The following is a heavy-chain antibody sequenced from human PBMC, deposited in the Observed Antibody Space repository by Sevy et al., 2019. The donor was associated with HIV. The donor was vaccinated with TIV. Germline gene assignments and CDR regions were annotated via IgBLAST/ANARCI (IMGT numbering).Heavy chain of an antibody. CDR3: ANSRGRYEGSSWLYYYYIMDV. Sequence: GGSLRLSCAATGFSFSRHVMHWARQAPGKGLEWVAVISYDGSDKENAESVKGRFTVSRDNSKDTVYLQMNSLRLDDTAVYYCANSRGRYEGSSWLYYYYIMDVWGQGTTVTVSS. J-gene: IGHJ6*02. V-gene: IGHV3-30*18. CDR2: ISYDGSDK. D-gene: IGHD6-13*01. CDR1: GFSFSRHV.